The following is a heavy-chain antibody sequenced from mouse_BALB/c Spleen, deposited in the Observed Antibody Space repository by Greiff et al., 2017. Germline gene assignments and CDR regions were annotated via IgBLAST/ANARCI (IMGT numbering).Heavy chain of an antibody. CDR2: ISYSGST. J-gene: IGHJ4*01. Sequence: EVQRVESGPSLVKPSQTLSLTCSVTGYSITSGYWNWIRKFPGNKLEYMGYISYSGSTYYNPSLKSRISITRDTSKNQYYLQLNSVTTEDTATYYCARSQIYYDYDGRMDYWGQGTSVTVSA. CDR1: GYSITSGY. D-gene: IGHD2-4*01. V-gene: IGHV3-8*02. CDR3: ARSQIYYDYDGRMDY.